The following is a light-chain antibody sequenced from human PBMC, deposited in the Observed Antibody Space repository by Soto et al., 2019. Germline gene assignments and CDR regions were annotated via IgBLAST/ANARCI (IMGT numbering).Light chain of an antibody. J-gene: IGKJ1*01. V-gene: IGKV1-5*01. CDR2: GAS. CDR1: QSIRYY. Sequence: DIQLTQSPPTLSASVGDRVTINCRASQSIRYYLAWYQQMPGKAPKLLIYGASSLQSGFPSRFSGSGSGTEFTLTISSLQPDDFATYFCQHHNSYSQTFGQGT. CDR3: QHHNSYSQT.